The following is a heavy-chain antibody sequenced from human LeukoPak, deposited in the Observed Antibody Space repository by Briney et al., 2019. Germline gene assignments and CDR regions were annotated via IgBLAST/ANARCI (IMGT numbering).Heavy chain of an antibody. V-gene: IGHV3-74*01. CDR1: GFTFSSYW. Sequence: GGSLRLYCAASGFTFSSYWMHWVRQAPGKGLVWVSRINIDGSSTSYADSVKGRFTISRDNAKNTLYLQMNSLRAEDTAVYYCARGYCSSTSCLTPFDYWGQGTLVTVSS. CDR2: INIDGSST. CDR3: ARGYCSSTSCLTPFDY. D-gene: IGHD2-2*01. J-gene: IGHJ4*02.